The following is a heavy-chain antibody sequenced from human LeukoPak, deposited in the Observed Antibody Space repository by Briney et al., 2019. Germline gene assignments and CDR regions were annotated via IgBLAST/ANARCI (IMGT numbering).Heavy chain of an antibody. J-gene: IGHJ4*02. V-gene: IGHV1-2*06. D-gene: IGHD6-13*01. CDR3: ARDPRGDSSKVDY. CDR1: GYTFTSYG. Sequence: GASVKVSCKASGYTFTSYGISWVRQAPGQGLEWMGRINPNSGGTNYAQKFQGRVTMTRDTSISTAYMELSRLRSDDTAVYYCARDPRGDSSKVDYWGQGTLVTVSS. CDR2: INPNSGGT.